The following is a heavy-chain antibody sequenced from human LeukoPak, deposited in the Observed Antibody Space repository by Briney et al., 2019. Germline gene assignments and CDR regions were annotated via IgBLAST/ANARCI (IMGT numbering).Heavy chain of an antibody. Sequence: GRCLRLSCAASGFTFSSYGMHCVRQAPGKGLEWVAVISYDGSNKYYADSVKGRFTISRDNSKNTLYLQMNSLRAEDTAVYYCAKDHSSGWYYFDYWGQGTLVTVSS. D-gene: IGHD6-19*01. CDR1: GFTFSSYG. V-gene: IGHV3-30*18. J-gene: IGHJ4*02. CDR2: ISYDGSNK. CDR3: AKDHSSGWYYFDY.